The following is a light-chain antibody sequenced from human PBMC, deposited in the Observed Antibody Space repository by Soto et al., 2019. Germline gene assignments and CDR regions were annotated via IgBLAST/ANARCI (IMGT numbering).Light chain of an antibody. V-gene: IGKV3-11*01. CDR3: QQRSTWPPWT. CDR2: TAS. Sequence: EIVLTQSPATLSLSPGERATQTCRASQSVSNYLAWYRQKPGKAPRLLIYTASNRATGIPARFSGSGSGTDFTLTISSLEPEDFAVYYCQQRSTWPPWTFGQGTKVEIK. J-gene: IGKJ1*01. CDR1: QSVSNY.